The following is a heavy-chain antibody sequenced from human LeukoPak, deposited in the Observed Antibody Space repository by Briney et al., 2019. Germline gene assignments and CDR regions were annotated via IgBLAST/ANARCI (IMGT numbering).Heavy chain of an antibody. J-gene: IGHJ6*03. Sequence: GESLKISCKGSGYSFTTYCIGCVRQMPGKGLEWMGLIYPGDSDTRYSPSFQGQVTISADKSISTAYLQWSSLKASDTAMYYCARANLPEYYMDVWGKGTTVTVSS. CDR2: IYPGDSDT. V-gene: IGHV5-51*01. CDR3: ARANLPEYYMDV. D-gene: IGHD2-2*01. CDR1: GYSFTTYC.